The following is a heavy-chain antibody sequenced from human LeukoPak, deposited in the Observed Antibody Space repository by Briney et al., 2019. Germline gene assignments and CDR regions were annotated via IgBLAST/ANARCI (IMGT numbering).Heavy chain of an antibody. Sequence: SETLSLTCAVYGGSFSGYYWSWIRQPPGKGLEWNGEINHSGSTNYNPSLKSRVTISVDTSKNQFSLKLSSVTAADTAVYYCASLSSLARYVHYWGQGTLVTVSS. J-gene: IGHJ4*02. CDR3: ASLSSLARYVHY. V-gene: IGHV4-34*01. CDR1: GGSFSGYY. D-gene: IGHD6-6*01. CDR2: INHSGST.